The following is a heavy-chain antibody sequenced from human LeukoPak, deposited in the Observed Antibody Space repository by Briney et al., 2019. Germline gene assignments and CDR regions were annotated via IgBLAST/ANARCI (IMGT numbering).Heavy chain of an antibody. CDR2: IKQDGSEK. J-gene: IGHJ3*02. D-gene: IGHD6-25*01. Sequence: GGSLRLSCAASGSTFSSYWMSWVRQAPGKGLEWVANIKQDGSEKYYLDSVKGRFTISRDNAKNTLYLQMNSLRAEDTAVYYCARRSAAKDAFDIWGQGTMVTVSS. CDR1: GSTFSSYW. V-gene: IGHV3-7*01. CDR3: ARRSAAKDAFDI.